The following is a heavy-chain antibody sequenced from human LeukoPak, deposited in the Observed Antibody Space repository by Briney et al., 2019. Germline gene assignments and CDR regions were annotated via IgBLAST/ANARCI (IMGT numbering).Heavy chain of an antibody. Sequence: GRSLRLSCAASGFSFGGYALHWVRQAPGKGLEWVASISWNSGDIVHADSVKGRFTISRDNSKNTLYLQMNSLRPEDTAAYYCARDLGEWELTFEHWGQGTLVPVST. CDR3: ARDLGEWELTFEH. V-gene: IGHV3-9*01. CDR2: ISWNSGDI. J-gene: IGHJ4*02. CDR1: GFSFGGYA. D-gene: IGHD3-16*01.